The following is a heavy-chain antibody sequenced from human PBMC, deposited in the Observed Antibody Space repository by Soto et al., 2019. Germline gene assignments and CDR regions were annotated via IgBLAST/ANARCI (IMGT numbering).Heavy chain of an antibody. CDR3: AADEFWSGYTMGMDV. Sequence: GASVKVSCKASGFTFTSSAVQWVRQARGQRLEWIGWIVVGSGNTNYAQKFQERVTITRDMSTSTAYMELSSLRSEDTAVYYCAADEFWSGYTMGMDVWGQGTTVTVSS. D-gene: IGHD3-3*01. V-gene: IGHV1-58*01. J-gene: IGHJ6*02. CDR1: GFTFTSSA. CDR2: IVVGSGNT.